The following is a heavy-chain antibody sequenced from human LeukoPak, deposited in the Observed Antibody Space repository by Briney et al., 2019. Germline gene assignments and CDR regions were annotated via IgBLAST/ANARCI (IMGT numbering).Heavy chain of an antibody. CDR2: INSDGSST. D-gene: IGHD2-21*02. V-gene: IGHV3-74*01. CDR3: ARDTATGLDV. Sequence: PGGSLRLSCAASGFTFSSYWMHWVRHAPGKGLVWVSRINSDGSSTNQADSVKGRFTISRDNAKKALYLQMNSLRVEDTAVYFCARDTATGLDVWGQGTTVTVSS. J-gene: IGHJ6*02. CDR1: GFTFSSYW.